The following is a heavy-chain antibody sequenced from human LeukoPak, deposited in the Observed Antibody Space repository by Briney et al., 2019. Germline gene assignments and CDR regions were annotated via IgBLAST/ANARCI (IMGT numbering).Heavy chain of an antibody. V-gene: IGHV3-23*01. Sequence: WLEWVSAISGRGGSTYYADSVKGRFTISRDNSKNTLYLQMSSLRAEDTAVYYCSTLVQYWGQGTLVTVSS. CDR3: STLVQY. D-gene: IGHD3-10*01. CDR2: ISGRGGST. J-gene: IGHJ4*02.